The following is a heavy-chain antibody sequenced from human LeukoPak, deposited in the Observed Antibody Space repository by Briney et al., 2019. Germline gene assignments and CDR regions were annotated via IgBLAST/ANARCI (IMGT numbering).Heavy chain of an antibody. V-gene: IGHV3-9*01. CDR2: ISWNSGSI. Sequence: GGSLRLSCAASGFTFDDYAMHWVRQAPGKGLEWVSGISWNSGSIGYADSVKGRLTISRDNAKNSLYLQMNSLRAEDTALYYCARGVAGEAAAAGYWGQGTLVTVSS. CDR3: ARGVAGEAAAAGY. D-gene: IGHD6-13*01. CDR1: GFTFDDYA. J-gene: IGHJ4*02.